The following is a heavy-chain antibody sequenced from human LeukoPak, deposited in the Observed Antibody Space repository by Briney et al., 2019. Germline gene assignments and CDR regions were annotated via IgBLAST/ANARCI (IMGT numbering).Heavy chain of an antibody. CDR2: ISGSGGST. CDR1: GFTFSSYA. CDR3: ALDGGFWSGYFDY. V-gene: IGHV3-23*01. J-gene: IGHJ4*02. D-gene: IGHD3-3*01. Sequence: GGSLRLSCAASGFTFSSYAMSWVRQAPGKGLEWVSAISGSGGSTYYADSVKGRFTISRDNSKNTLYLQMNSLRAEDTAVYYCALDGGFWSGYFDYWGQGTLVTVSS.